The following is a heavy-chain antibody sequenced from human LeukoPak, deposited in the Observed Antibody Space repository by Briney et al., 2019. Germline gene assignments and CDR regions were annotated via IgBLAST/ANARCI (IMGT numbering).Heavy chain of an antibody. D-gene: IGHD3-22*01. CDR2: IIGSGGST. Sequence: GGSLRLSCAASGLSGFTFSHYGMNWVPQAPGKGLEWVSAIIGSGGSTYYADSVKGRFTISRDNSKNTLYLQINSLRAEDTAVYYCARGRSVYDSSGYYRLFDYWGQGTLVTVSS. CDR1: GLSGFTFSHYG. V-gene: IGHV3-23*01. CDR3: ARGRSVYDSSGYYRLFDY. J-gene: IGHJ4*02.